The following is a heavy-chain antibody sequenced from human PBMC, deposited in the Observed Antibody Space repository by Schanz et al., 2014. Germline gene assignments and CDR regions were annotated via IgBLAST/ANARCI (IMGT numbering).Heavy chain of an antibody. D-gene: IGHD2-2*01. J-gene: IGHJ3*02. CDR1: GSDIRGFH. CDR3: ARDVGGCSSSTSCYAFEI. CDR2: IYTSGST. Sequence: QVQLQESGPGQVRPSETLSLTCTVSGSDIRGFHWSWIRQSPVKGLEWIGRIYTSGSTNYNPSLKSRVTISVDPSKTQFSLKLSSVPAADTAVYYCARDVGGCSSSTSCYAFEIWGQGTMVTVSS. V-gene: IGHV4-4*07.